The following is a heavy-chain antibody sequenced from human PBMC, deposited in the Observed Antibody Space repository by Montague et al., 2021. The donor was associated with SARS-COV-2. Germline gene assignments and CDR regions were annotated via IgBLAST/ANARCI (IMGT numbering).Heavy chain of an antibody. CDR3: ARSNLHDYADY. D-gene: IGHD4/OR15-4a*01. CDR2: INPDGDAT. J-gene: IGHJ4*02. CDR1: GFIFSTYW. Sequence: PLRLSCAASGFIFSTYWMYWIRQVPGKGLARVSRINPDGDATTYADSVKGRFTISRDSSKNILYLQMNGLRGEDTAVYYCARSNLHDYADYWGRGNLVTVSS. V-gene: IGHV3-74*01.